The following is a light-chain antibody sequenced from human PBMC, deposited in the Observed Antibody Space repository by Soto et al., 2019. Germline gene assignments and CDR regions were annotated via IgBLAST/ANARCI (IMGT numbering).Light chain of an antibody. CDR1: SSDVGGYNY. CDR3: SSYTSSSTLLYV. CDR2: DVS. Sequence: QSVLTQPASVSGSPGQSITISCTGTSSDVGGYNYVSWYQQHPGKAPKLMIYDVSNRPSGVSNRCSGSKSGNPASLTISGLQAEDEADYYCSSYTSSSTLLYVFGTGTKLTVL. J-gene: IGLJ1*01. V-gene: IGLV2-14*01.